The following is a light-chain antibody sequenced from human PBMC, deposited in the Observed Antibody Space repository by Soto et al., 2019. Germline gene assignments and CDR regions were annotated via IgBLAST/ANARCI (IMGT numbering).Light chain of an antibody. CDR3: ASYRSGPLYG. CDR1: SVDVSTSNF. J-gene: IGLJ1*01. V-gene: IGLV2-14*03. CDR2: DFT. Sequence: QAAVTQAANVTGSCGQSAVISCTGLSVDVSTSNFVSCYQHNPGKGPRLILYDFTHRPSGISDRFSGSKSGDTASLTISGLRAEDEADYDCASYRSGPLYGFCTGTKVTVL.